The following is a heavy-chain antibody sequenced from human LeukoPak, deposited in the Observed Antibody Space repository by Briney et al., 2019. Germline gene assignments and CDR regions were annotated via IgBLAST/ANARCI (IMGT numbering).Heavy chain of an antibody. D-gene: IGHD1-26*01. CDR2: IKSKTDGGTT. CDR1: GFTYSNAW. CDR3: VREAKRRGIYWRDFDY. Sequence: GGSLRLSCAASGFTYSNAWMSWVRQAPGKGLEWVGRIKSKTDGGTTDYAAPVKGSFTISRDDSKNSLYLQMNSLKTEDTAVYYCVREAKRRGIYWRDFDYWGQGTLVTVSS. V-gene: IGHV3-15*01. J-gene: IGHJ4*02.